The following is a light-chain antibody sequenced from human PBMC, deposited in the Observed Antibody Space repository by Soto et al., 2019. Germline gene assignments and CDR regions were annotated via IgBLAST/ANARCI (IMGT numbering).Light chain of an antibody. CDR3: TSYTSASTLV. CDR2: EAA. Sequence: QSALTQPASVSGSDGQSITISCTGTSDDIGANNYVSWYQHHPGKAPKILIYEAANRPSGISHRFSGSKSGNTASLTISGLQAEDEADYFCTSYTSASTLVFGGGTKLTVL. CDR1: SDDIGANNY. J-gene: IGLJ2*01. V-gene: IGLV2-14*01.